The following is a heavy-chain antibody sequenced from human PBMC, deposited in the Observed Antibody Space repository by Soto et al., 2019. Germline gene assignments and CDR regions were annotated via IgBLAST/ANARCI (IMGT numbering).Heavy chain of an antibody. CDR2: IIPFFGTR. D-gene: IGHD5-12*01. Sequence: SVKVSCKGCGGTFSSYAINLVRQPPGQGLEWMGGIIPFFGTRNFAQKFEDRVTITTDTSTNTVFLELRSLKSEDTAIYYCARDSVRGYDGSGFYSWGQGTLVTVSS. J-gene: IGHJ4*02. V-gene: IGHV1-69*05. CDR3: ARDSVRGYDGSGFYS. CDR1: GGTFSSYA.